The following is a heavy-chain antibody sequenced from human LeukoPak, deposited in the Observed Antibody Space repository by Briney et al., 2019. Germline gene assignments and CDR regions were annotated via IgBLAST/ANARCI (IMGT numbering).Heavy chain of an antibody. CDR1: GGSFSGYY. CDR3: ARGPHYYGSVSYVMDY. J-gene: IGHJ4*02. Sequence: PSETLSLTCAVYGGSFSGYYWSWIRQPPGKGLEWIGEINHSGSTNYNPSLKSRVTISVDTSKNQFSLKLSSVTAADTAVYYCARGPHYYGSVSYVMDYWGQGTLVTVSS. D-gene: IGHD3-10*01. V-gene: IGHV4-34*01. CDR2: INHSGST.